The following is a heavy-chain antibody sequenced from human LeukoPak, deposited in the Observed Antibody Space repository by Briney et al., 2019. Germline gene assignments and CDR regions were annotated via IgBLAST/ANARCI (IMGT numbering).Heavy chain of an antibody. D-gene: IGHD6-13*01. Sequence: GASLRLSCAASGFTFSSYAMSWVRQAPGKGLEWVSVISGSGASTYYADCVKGRFTISRDNSNNTMYLQMNSLRAEDTAVYYCAKARGSEIAAATNYWGQGALVTVSS. J-gene: IGHJ4*02. CDR2: ISGSGAST. V-gene: IGHV3-23*01. CDR1: GFTFSSYA. CDR3: AKARGSEIAAATNY.